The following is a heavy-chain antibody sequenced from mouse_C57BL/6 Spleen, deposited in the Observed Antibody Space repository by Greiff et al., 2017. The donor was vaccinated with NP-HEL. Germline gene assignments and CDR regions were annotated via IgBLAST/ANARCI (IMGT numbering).Heavy chain of an antibody. Sequence: QVQLQQPGAELVRPGPSVKLSCKASGYTFTSYWMHWVKQRPGQGLEWIGVIDPSDSYTNYNQKFKGKATLTVDTSSSTAYMQLSSLTSEDSAVYYCARSGPYYYGSSEGYFDVWGTGTTVTVSS. J-gene: IGHJ1*03. V-gene: IGHV1-59*01. CDR3: ARSGPYYYGSSEGYFDV. CDR1: GYTFTSYW. CDR2: IDPSDSYT. D-gene: IGHD1-1*01.